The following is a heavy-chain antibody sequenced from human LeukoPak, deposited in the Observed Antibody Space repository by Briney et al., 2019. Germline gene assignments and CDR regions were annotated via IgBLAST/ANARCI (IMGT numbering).Heavy chain of an antibody. CDR2: IKQDGGEK. Sequence: GGSLRLSCAASTFIFSNYWMSWVRQAPGKGLEWVANIKQDGGEKYYVDSVKGRFTTSRDNAKNTLYLQMNSLRVEDTAVYYCVRDNYGVDYWGQGTLVTVSS. V-gene: IGHV3-7*01. J-gene: IGHJ4*02. CDR3: VRDNYGVDY. CDR1: TFIFSNYW. D-gene: IGHD3-10*01.